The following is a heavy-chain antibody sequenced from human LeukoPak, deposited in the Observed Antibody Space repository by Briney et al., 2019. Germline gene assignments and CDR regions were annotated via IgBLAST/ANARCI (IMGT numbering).Heavy chain of an antibody. D-gene: IGHD3-10*01. CDR2: IIPIFGTT. Sequence: SVHVSFKSSGGTLSNHAISWVRQAAGQGLEWMGGIIPIFGTTKYAQKFQGRVTISADESTNTAYMELSSLRSEDTAVYYCARDLVPYGSGNSMGDWGQGTLVTVSS. CDR3: ARDLVPYGSGNSMGD. CDR1: GGTLSNHA. V-gene: IGHV1-69*13. J-gene: IGHJ4*02.